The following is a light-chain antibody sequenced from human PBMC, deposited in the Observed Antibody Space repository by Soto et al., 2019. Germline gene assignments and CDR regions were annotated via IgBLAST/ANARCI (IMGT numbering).Light chain of an antibody. CDR2: GAS. CDR3: QQYNNWPPMNT. Sequence: EIVMTQSPATLSASPGERATLSCTASQSVSSNLAWYQQKPGQAPRLLIYGASTRATGIPARFSGSGPGTEFTLTISSLQSEDFAVYYCQQYNNWPPMNTFGQGAKLEIK. CDR1: QSVSSN. J-gene: IGKJ2*01. V-gene: IGKV3-15*01.